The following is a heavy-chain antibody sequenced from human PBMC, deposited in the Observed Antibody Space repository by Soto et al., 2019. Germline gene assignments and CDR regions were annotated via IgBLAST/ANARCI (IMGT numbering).Heavy chain of an antibody. CDR1: GGTFSSYA. CDR2: IIPIFGTA. CDR3: ARGGRWGVIINPDLFRGDYYYGMDV. V-gene: IGHV1-69*13. D-gene: IGHD3-10*01. J-gene: IGHJ6*02. Sequence: GASVKVSCKASGGTFSSYAISWVRQAPGQGLEWMGGIIPIFGTANYAQKFQGRVTITADESTSTAYMELSSLRSEDTAVYYCARGGRWGVIINPDLFRGDYYYGMDVWGQGTTVTVSS.